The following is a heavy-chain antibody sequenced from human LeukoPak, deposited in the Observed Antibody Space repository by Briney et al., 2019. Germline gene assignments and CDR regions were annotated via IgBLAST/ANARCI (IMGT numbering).Heavy chain of an antibody. CDR1: GGSFTTYY. Sequence: SETLSLTCNVSGGSFTTYYWNWIRQPPGKGLEWIGNVYYSGSTNYNPSLKSRATISLDKSKMQFSLKLASVTASDTAIYYCARRGGQYQLLWGGWFDPWGPGTLVTVSS. CDR2: VYYSGST. CDR3: ARRGGQYQLLWGGWFDP. J-gene: IGHJ5*02. V-gene: IGHV4-59*08. D-gene: IGHD2-2*01.